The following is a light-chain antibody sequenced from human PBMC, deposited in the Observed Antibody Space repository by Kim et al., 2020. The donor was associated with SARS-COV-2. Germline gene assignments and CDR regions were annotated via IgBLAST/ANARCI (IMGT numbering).Light chain of an antibody. CDR3: SAWDSSLNVWV. V-gene: IGLV10-54*01. CDR2: RDN. J-gene: IGLJ3*02. Sequence: QAGLTQPPSVSKDLRQTATLTCTGNNNTVGDQGAAWLQQHQGHPPKLLFYRDNNRPSGISERLSASRSGNTASLTITGLQVEDEGDYYCSAWDSSLNVWVFGGGTQLTVL. CDR1: NNTVGDQG.